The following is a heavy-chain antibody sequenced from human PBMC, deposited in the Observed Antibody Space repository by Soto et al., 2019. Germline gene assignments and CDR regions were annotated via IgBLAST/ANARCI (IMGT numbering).Heavy chain of an antibody. CDR3: ARVMSETYYDILTGYYHYYYYYMDV. J-gene: IGHJ6*03. V-gene: IGHV3-7*01. CDR2: IKQDGSEK. Sequence: GGSLRLSCAASGFTFSSYWMSWVRQAPGKGLEWVANIKQDGSEKYYVDSVKGRFTISRDNAKKSLYLQMNSLRAEDTAVYYCARVMSETYYDILTGYYHYYYYYMDVWGKGTTVTVSS. D-gene: IGHD3-9*01. CDR1: GFTFSSYW.